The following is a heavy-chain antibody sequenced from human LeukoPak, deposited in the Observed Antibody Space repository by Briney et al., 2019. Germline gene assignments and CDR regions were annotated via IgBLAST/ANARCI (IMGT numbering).Heavy chain of an antibody. Sequence: ASVKVSCKASGYTFTGYYMHWVRQAPGQGLEWMGWINPNSGGTNYAQKFQGKVTMTRDTSISTAYMELSRLRSDDTAVYYCARGTVVPAAILVYWGQGTLVTVSS. J-gene: IGHJ4*02. CDR1: GYTFTGYY. V-gene: IGHV1-2*02. D-gene: IGHD2-2*02. CDR3: ARGTVVPAAILVY. CDR2: INPNSGGT.